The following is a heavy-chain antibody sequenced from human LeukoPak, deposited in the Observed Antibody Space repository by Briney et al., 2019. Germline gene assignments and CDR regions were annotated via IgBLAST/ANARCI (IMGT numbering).Heavy chain of an antibody. CDR3: ARTAYDLRGQSLVPGLDS. Sequence: GGSLRLSCAASGFTFRNYQMNWVRQAPGKGLEWVSYIGNIISTTHYADSVRGRFTVSRDDAKSSLYLQMSSLRVEDTAVYYCARTAYDLRGQSLVPGLDSWGRGTLVTVSS. J-gene: IGHJ4*02. V-gene: IGHV3-48*03. D-gene: IGHD6-19*01. CDR2: IGNIISTT. CDR1: GFTFRNYQ.